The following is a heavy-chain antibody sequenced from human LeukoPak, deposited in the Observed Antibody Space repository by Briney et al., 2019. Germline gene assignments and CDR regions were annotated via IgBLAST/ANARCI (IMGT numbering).Heavy chain of an antibody. J-gene: IGHJ4*02. CDR1: GFTFSSYA. D-gene: IGHD6-19*01. CDR2: ISGSGGST. Sequence: GGSLRLSCAASGFTFSSYAMSWVRQAPGKGLEWVSAISGSGGSTYYADSVKGRFTISRDNSKNTLYLQMNSPRAEDTAVYYCAKGKWQWLVFDYWGQGTLVTVSS. CDR3: AKGKWQWLVFDY. V-gene: IGHV3-23*01.